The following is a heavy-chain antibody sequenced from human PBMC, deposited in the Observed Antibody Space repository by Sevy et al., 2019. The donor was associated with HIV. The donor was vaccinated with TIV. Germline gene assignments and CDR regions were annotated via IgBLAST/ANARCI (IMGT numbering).Heavy chain of an antibody. CDR2: IYYSGST. CDR3: ARDDPITFGGVIGHDAFDI. D-gene: IGHD3-16*02. CDR1: GGSISSGGYY. Sequence: SETLSLTCTVSGGSISSGGYYWSWIRQHPGKGLEWIGYIYYSGSTNYNPSLKSRVTISVDTSKNQFSLKLSSVTAADTAVYYCARDDPITFGGVIGHDAFDIWGQGTMVTVSS. V-gene: IGHV4-31*03. J-gene: IGHJ3*02.